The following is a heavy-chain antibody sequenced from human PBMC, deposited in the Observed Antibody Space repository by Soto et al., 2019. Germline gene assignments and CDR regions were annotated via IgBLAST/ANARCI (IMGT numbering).Heavy chain of an antibody. D-gene: IGHD2-15*01. J-gene: IGHJ3*02. Sequence: ASVKVSCKVSGYTLTELSMHWVRQAPGKGLEWMGGFDPEDGETIYAQKFQGRVTMTEDKSTDTAYMELSSLRSEDTAVYYCATEGVVVVAETGAFDIWGQGKMVTVSS. CDR1: GYTLTELS. V-gene: IGHV1-24*01. CDR3: ATEGVVVVAETGAFDI. CDR2: FDPEDGET.